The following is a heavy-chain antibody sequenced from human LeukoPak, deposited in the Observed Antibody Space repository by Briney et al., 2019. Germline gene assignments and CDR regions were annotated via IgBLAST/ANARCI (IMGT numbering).Heavy chain of an antibody. CDR3: ASSRDGYNTRDY. CDR2: ISSNGGST. D-gene: IGHD5-24*01. CDR1: GFTFSSYA. J-gene: IGHJ4*02. Sequence: GGSLRLSCAASGFTFSSYAMHWVRQAPGKGLEYVSAISSNGGSTYYANSVKGRFTISRDNSKNTLYLQMGSLRAEDMAVYYCASSRDGYNTRDYWGQGTLVTVSS. V-gene: IGHV3-64*01.